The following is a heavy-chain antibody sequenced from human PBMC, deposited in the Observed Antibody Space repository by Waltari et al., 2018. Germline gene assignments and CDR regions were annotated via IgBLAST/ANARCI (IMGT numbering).Heavy chain of an antibody. V-gene: IGHV3-7*01. CDR3: ARERRGQSGWYYFDF. J-gene: IGHJ4*02. CDR1: GISFSSLW. Sequence: EVQLVESGGGLVQPGGSLRLSCAASGISFSSLWWTWVRQAPGKGLEWVANIKQDGSEEYYVDSVKGRFTISKDNAKNSLYLQMNSLRAEDTAVYFCARERRGQSGWYYFDFWGQGSLVTVSS. D-gene: IGHD6-19*01. CDR2: IKQDGSEE.